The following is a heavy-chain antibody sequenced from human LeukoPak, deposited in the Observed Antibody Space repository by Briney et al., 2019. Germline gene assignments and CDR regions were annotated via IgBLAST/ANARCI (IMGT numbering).Heavy chain of an antibody. D-gene: IGHD3-22*01. Sequence: PSETLSLTCTVSGYSISSGYYWGWIRQPPGKGLEWIGSIYHSGSNYYNPSLKSRVTISVATSKNQFSLKLSSVTAADTAVYYCARDLGDSSGGNFFDYWGQGTLVTVSS. CDR2: IYHSGSN. CDR3: ARDLGDSSGGNFFDY. J-gene: IGHJ4*02. V-gene: IGHV4-38-2*02. CDR1: GYSISSGYY.